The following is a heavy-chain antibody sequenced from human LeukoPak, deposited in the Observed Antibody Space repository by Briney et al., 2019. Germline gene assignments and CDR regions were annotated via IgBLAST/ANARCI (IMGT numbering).Heavy chain of an antibody. D-gene: IGHD2-15*01. CDR2: IFYTGNT. CDR3: ARKTYCSGGRCYGENWFDP. CDR1: GGSISGYH. J-gene: IGHJ5*02. Sequence: PSETLSLTCTVTGGSISGYHWNWIRQSPGKGLEWISNIFYTGNTDYNPSLKNRVTISINTSKNEISLILRSVTAADTAVYYCARKTYCSGGRCYGENWFDPWGQGILVTVSS. V-gene: IGHV4-59*08.